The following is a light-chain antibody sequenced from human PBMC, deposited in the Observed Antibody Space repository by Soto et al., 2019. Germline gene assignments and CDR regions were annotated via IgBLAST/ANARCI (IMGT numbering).Light chain of an antibody. CDR3: LQDFNSPSN. Sequence: AIQLTQSPSSLSASVGDRVTISCRASRDIRNVLAWYQHAPWKDPKLLIYGASILHSGVPSRFSGSGSGTDFTLTISSLLPQDFATYYGLQDFNSPSNFGQGTRLEIK. J-gene: IGKJ5*01. CDR2: GAS. CDR1: RDIRNV. V-gene: IGKV1-6*01.